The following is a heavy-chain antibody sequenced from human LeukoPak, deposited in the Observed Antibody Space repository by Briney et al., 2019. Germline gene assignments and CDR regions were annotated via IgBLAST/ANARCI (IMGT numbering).Heavy chain of an antibody. CDR3: ARDIPGSSGYFNDAFDM. D-gene: IGHD3-22*01. J-gene: IGHJ3*02. Sequence: ASVEVSCKASGGTFSSYAISWVRQAPGQGLEWMGRIIPIFHTTNYAQKFQGRVTITTEQSTSTAYMELSSLRSEDTAVYYCARDIPGSSGYFNDAFDMWGQGTMVTVSS. V-gene: IGHV1-69*05. CDR1: GGTFSSYA. CDR2: IIPIFHTT.